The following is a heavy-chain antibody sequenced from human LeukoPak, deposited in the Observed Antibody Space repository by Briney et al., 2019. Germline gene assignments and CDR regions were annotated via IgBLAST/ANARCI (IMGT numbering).Heavy chain of an antibody. Sequence: ASVTVTCKASGYTFTSYGISWVRQAPGQGLEWMGWISAYNGNTNYAQKLQGRVTMTTDTSTSTAYMELRSLRSDDTAVYYCARETHSGYLPNYYYYYYMDVWGKGTTVTVTS. V-gene: IGHV1-18*01. CDR3: ARETHSGYLPNYYYYYYMDV. CDR2: ISAYNGNT. CDR1: GYTFTSYG. J-gene: IGHJ6*03. D-gene: IGHD5-12*01.